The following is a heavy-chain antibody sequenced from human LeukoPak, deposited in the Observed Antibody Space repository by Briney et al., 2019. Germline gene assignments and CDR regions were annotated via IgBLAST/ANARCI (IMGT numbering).Heavy chain of an antibody. V-gene: IGHV3-23*01. Sequence: GGSLRLSCAASGFTFSSYAMSWVRQAPGKGLEWVSAISGSGGSTYYADSVKGRFTISRDNSKNTLYLQMNSLRAEDTAVYYCAKALLIAVAGSYYFDYWGQGTLVTVSS. CDR1: GFTFSSYA. CDR3: AKALLIAVAGSYYFDY. J-gene: IGHJ4*02. D-gene: IGHD6-19*01. CDR2: ISGSGGST.